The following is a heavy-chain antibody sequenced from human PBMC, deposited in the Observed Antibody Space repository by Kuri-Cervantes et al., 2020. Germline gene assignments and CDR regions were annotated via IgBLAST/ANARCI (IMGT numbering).Heavy chain of an antibody. CDR2: IYHSGST. D-gene: IGHD6-19*01. V-gene: IGHV4-30-2*01. CDR3: ARGIIAVAGMPLS. CDR1: GGPISSGGYS. Sequence: LRLSCAVSGGPISSGGYSWSWIRQPPGKGLEWIGYIYHSGSTYYNPSLKSRVTISVDRSKNQFSLKLSSVTAADTAVYYCARGIIAVAGMPLSWGQGTLVTVSS. J-gene: IGHJ5*02.